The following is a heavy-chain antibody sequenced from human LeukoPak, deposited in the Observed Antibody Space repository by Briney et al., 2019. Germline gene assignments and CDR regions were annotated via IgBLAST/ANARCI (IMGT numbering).Heavy chain of an antibody. V-gene: IGHV3-23*01. Sequence: GGSLRLSCAASVFTFSIYAMSCVRQAPGRGLEGVSAISGSGGSTYYADAVKGRFTISRDNSKNTLYLQMNRLRAEDTAVYYCASPMVRGVMERDYWGQGTLVTVSS. J-gene: IGHJ4*02. D-gene: IGHD3-10*01. CDR2: ISGSGGST. CDR1: VFTFSIYA. CDR3: ASPMVRGVMERDY.